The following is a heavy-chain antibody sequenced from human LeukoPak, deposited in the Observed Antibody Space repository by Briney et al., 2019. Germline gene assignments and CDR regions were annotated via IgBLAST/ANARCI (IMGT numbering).Heavy chain of an antibody. V-gene: IGHV3-30*18. CDR3: AKGKQLGDYGMDV. Sequence: PGGSLRLSCAASGFTFSSYGMHWVRQAPGKGLEWVAVISYDGSNKYYADSVKGRFTISRDNSKNTLYLQMNSLRAEDTAVYYCAKGKQLGDYGMDVWGQGTTVTVSS. CDR1: GFTFSSYG. D-gene: IGHD6-6*01. J-gene: IGHJ6*02. CDR2: ISYDGSNK.